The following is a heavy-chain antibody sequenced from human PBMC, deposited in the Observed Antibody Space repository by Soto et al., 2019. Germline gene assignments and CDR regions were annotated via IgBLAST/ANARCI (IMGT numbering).Heavy chain of an antibody. CDR2: INPSGGST. CDR1: GYTFTSYY. V-gene: IGHV1-46*03. J-gene: IGHJ6*03. D-gene: IGHD2-2*02. CDR3: ARDWDCSSTSCHRYYYYYYMDV. Sequence: QVQLVQSGAEVKKPGASVKVSCKASGYTFTSYYMHWVRQAPGQGLEWMGIINPSGGSTSYAQKFQGRVTMTRHTSPRTVYMELSSLRSEDTAVYYCARDWDCSSTSCHRYYYYYYMDVWGKGTTVTVSS.